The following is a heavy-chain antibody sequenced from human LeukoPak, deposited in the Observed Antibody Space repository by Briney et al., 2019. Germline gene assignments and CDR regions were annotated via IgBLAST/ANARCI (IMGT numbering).Heavy chain of an antibody. D-gene: IGHD1-1*01. CDR2: IDEDGSET. CDR1: GFTFSSYS. J-gene: IGHJ3*01. Sequence: PGGSLRLSCAASGFTFSSYSMNWVRQAPGKGLEWVASIDEDGSETNYVDSVTGRFTVSRDHAKNSLFLQMNSLRAEGTAVYYCVRYGRRANDQPFDVWGQGTMVTVSS. V-gene: IGHV3-7*01. CDR3: VRYGRRANDQPFDV.